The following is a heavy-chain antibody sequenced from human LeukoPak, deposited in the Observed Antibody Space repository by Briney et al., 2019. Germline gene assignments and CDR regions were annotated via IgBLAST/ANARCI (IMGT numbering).Heavy chain of an antibody. J-gene: IGHJ4*02. D-gene: IGHD4-11*01. Sequence: GGSLRLSCAASGFTLSSSAMNWVRQAQGKGLEWVSSISSSSSYIYYADSVKGRFTISRDNAKNSLYLQMNSLRAEDTAVYYCARTGSRSNPDYWGQGTLVTVSS. CDR3: ARTGSRSNPDY. CDR1: GFTLSSSA. CDR2: ISSSSSYI. V-gene: IGHV3-21*01.